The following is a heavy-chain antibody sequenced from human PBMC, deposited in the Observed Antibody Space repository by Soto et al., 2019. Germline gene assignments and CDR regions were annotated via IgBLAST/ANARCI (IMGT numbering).Heavy chain of an antibody. D-gene: IGHD3-3*01. CDR1: GDSVSSNTAS. CDR3: ARGGQDFWSGPFDY. V-gene: IGHV6-1*01. Sequence: SQTLSLTCAISGDSVSSNTASWNWIRQSPSRGLEWLGRTYFRSKWYNDYAVSVKSRIIINPDTSNNQFSLKLSSVTAADTALYYCARGGQDFWSGPFDYWGRGALVTVSS. CDR2: TYFRSKWYN. J-gene: IGHJ4*02.